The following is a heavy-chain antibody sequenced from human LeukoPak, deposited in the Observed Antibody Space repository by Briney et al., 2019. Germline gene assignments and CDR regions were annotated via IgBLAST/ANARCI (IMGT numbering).Heavy chain of an antibody. Sequence: ASVKVSCKASGYTFTRYGISWVRQAPGQGLEWMGWISAYNGNTNYAQKLQGRVTMTTDTSTSTAYMELRSLRSDDTAVYYCARLAGGYSWFEVSYYYYYMDVWGQGTTVTVSS. CDR1: GYTFTRYG. V-gene: IGHV1-18*01. CDR3: ARLAGGYSWFEVSYYYYYMDV. J-gene: IGHJ6*03. CDR2: ISAYNGNT. D-gene: IGHD3-22*01.